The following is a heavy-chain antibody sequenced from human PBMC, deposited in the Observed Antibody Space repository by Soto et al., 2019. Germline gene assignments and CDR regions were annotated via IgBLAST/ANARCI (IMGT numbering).Heavy chain of an antibody. CDR2: INPNSGGT. V-gene: IGHV1-2*02. CDR3: ARDPGVLRFLDLLPYYFDY. D-gene: IGHD3-3*01. CDR1: GYTFTGYY. Sequence: QVQLVQSGAEVKKPGASVKVSCKASGYTFTGYYMHWVRQAPGQGLEWMGWINPNSGGTNYAQKFQGGVTKTKETSISKGYVELSRLRSDDTALYYCARDPGVLRFLDLLPYYFDYWRQGTLVTFSS. J-gene: IGHJ4*02.